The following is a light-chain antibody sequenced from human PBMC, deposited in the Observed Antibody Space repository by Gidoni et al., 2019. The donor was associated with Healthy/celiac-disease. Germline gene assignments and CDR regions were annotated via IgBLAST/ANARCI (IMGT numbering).Light chain of an antibody. V-gene: IGKV1-39*01. J-gene: IGKJ2*01. CDR3: QQSYSTPRT. CDR1: KSVSSY. CDR2: SAS. Sequence: DIQGTPSPSSLSASVGARVTITCRASKSVSSYLHWYPQKPWKAPKLLSYSASRLQSGVPSRFSRSGSGTDFTLAISSLQPEDFATYYCQQSYSTPRTFGQGTKLEIQ.